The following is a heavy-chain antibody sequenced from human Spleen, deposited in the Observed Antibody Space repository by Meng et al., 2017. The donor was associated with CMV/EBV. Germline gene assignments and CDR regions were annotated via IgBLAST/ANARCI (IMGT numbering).Heavy chain of an antibody. CDR2: IYYSGST. J-gene: IGHJ6*02. CDR1: GYSISSGYY. V-gene: IGHV4-61*01. Sequence: GSLRLSCSVSGYSISSGYYWSWIRQPPGKGLEWIGYIYYSGSTNYNPSLKSRVTISVDTSKNQFSLKLSSVTAADTAVYCCARAHLQYRYYYYGMDVWGQGTLVTVSS. D-gene: IGHD4-11*01. CDR3: ARAHLQYRYYYYGMDV.